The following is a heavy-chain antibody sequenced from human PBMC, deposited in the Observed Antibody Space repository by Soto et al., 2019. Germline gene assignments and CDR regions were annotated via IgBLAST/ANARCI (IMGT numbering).Heavy chain of an antibody. Sequence: QVQLVESWGGLVKTSGSLRIACAASGFTFSDYYMSWVRQAPGKGLEWVSYISSSGNTIYYADSVKGRFTISRDNAKNSVYLQMNSLRAEDTALYFCAKMSSENYYDPVFSWGQGTLVTVSS. D-gene: IGHD3-22*01. CDR1: GFTFSDYY. J-gene: IGHJ4*02. CDR3: AKMSSENYYDPVFS. CDR2: ISSSGNTI. V-gene: IGHV3-11*01.